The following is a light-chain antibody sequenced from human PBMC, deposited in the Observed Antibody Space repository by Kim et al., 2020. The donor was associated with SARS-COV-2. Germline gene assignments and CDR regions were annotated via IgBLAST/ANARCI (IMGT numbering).Light chain of an antibody. CDR2: EDN. Sequence: SVSESPGKTVTISCTRSSGSIASNYVQWYQQRPGSAPTTVIYEDNQRPSGVPDRFSGSIDSSSNSASLTISGLKTEDEADYYCQLFGGGTQLTVL. CDR3: QL. V-gene: IGLV6-57*03. J-gene: IGLJ3*02. CDR1: SGSIASNY.